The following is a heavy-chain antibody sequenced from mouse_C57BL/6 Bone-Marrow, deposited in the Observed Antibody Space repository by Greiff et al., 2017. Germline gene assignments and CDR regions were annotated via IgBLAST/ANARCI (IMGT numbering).Heavy chain of an antibody. Sequence: QVQLQQPGAELVKPGASVKLSCKASGYTFTSYWMQWVKQRPGQGLEWIGEIDPSDSYTNYNQKFKGKATLTVDTSSSTAYIQLSSLTSEESAVYYCARGYYCGSSHYAMDYWGQGTSVTVSS. CDR2: IDPSDSYT. D-gene: IGHD1-1*01. CDR3: ARGYYCGSSHYAMDY. V-gene: IGHV1-50*01. J-gene: IGHJ4*01. CDR1: GYTFTSYW.